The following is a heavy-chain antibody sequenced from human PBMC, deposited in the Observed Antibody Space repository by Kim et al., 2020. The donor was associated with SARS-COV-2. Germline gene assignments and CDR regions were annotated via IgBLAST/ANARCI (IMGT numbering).Heavy chain of an antibody. Sequence: GGSLRLSCAASGFTFSSYAMSWVRQAPGKGLEWVSAISGSGGSTYYADSVKGRFTISRDNSKNTLYLQMNSLRAEDTAVYYCAKLIHYGSGSYVDYWGQGTLVTVSS. V-gene: IGHV3-23*01. J-gene: IGHJ4*02. CDR1: GFTFSSYA. CDR3: AKLIHYGSGSYVDY. D-gene: IGHD3-10*01. CDR2: ISGSGGST.